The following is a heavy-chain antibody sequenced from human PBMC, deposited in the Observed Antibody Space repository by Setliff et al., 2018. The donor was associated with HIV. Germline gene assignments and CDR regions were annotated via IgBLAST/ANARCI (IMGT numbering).Heavy chain of an antibody. CDR3: ARVLMAYAAFDV. V-gene: IGHV4-59*01. J-gene: IGHJ3*01. D-gene: IGHD4-17*01. Sequence: LSLTCTVSGGSISTYYWSWIRQPPGKGLEWIGSIYFTGSSDNNPSLKSRVTLSVDTSKHQFSLKLSSVTAADTAVYYCARVLMAYAAFDVWGQGTVVTVSS. CDR1: GGSISTYY. CDR2: IYFTGSS.